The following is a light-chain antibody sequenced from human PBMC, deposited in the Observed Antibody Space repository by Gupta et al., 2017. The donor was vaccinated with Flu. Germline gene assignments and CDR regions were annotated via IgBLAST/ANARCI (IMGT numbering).Light chain of an antibody. V-gene: IGKV1-5*03. Sequence: PSTLSASVGDRVTITCRASQSISIWVAWFQKKPGKAPKPLIYKASRLESGVPSRFSSSGSGTEFSLTISSLQPDDFATYYCQNYNSCPWTFGQGTKVEIK. CDR2: KAS. J-gene: IGKJ1*01. CDR3: QNYNSCPWT. CDR1: QSISIW.